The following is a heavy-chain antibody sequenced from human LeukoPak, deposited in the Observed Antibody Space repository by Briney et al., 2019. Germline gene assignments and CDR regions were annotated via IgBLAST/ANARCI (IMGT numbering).Heavy chain of an antibody. CDR1: GYTFTSYA. V-gene: IGHV1-3*02. CDR2: SNAGNGNA. Sequence: ASVKVSCKASGYTFTSYAMHWVRQAPGQRLEWMGWSNAGNGNAKYSQEFQGRVTITRDTSASTAYMELSSLRSDDTAAYYCARDYGDYARYWGQGTLVTVSS. J-gene: IGHJ4*02. CDR3: ARDYGDYARY. D-gene: IGHD4-17*01.